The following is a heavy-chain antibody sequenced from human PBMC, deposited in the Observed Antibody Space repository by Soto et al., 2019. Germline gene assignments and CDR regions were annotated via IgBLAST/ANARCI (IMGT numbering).Heavy chain of an antibody. D-gene: IGHD6-19*01. CDR1: GGSISSGDYY. V-gene: IGHV4-30-4*01. CDR2: IYYSGST. J-gene: IGHJ5*02. Sequence: SETLSLTCTVSGGSISSGDYYWSWIRQPPGKGLEWIGYIYYSGSTYYNPSLKSRVTISVDTSKNQFSLKLSSVTAADTAVYYCARVRSSGWPNWFDPWGQGTLVTVSS. CDR3: ARVRSSGWPNWFDP.